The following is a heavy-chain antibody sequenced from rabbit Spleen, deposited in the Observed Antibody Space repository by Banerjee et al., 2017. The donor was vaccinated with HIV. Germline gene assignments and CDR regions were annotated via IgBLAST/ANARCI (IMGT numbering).Heavy chain of an antibody. CDR3: ARDTGSSFSSYGMDL. Sequence: QEQLEESGGDLVKPGASLTLTCTASGFSFSYSYWICWVRQAPGKGLEWIACIDAGSSGFTYFATWSKGRFTCSKPSSTTVTLRMTRLTAADTATYFCARDTGSSFSSYGMDLWGQGTLVTVS. CDR1: GFSFSYSYW. V-gene: IGHV1S45*01. CDR2: IDAGSSGFT. J-gene: IGHJ6*01. D-gene: IGHD8-1*01.